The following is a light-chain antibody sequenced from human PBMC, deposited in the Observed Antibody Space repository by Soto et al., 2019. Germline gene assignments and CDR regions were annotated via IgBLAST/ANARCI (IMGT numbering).Light chain of an antibody. V-gene: IGKV1-39*01. CDR3: QQSYSTPHVT. J-gene: IGKJ5*01. CDR1: QSISSY. Sequence: DIQMTQSPSSLSASVVDRVTITCRASQSISSYLNWYQQKPGKAPKLLIYAASSLQSGVPSRFSGSGSGTDFTLTISSLQPKDFATYYCQQSYSTPHVTFGQGTRLEIK. CDR2: AAS.